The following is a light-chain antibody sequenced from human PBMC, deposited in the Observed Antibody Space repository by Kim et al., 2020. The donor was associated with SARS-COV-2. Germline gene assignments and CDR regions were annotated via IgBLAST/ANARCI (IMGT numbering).Light chain of an antibody. J-gene: IGKJ3*01. Sequence: DIQMTQSPSSLSASVGDRVTITCQASQDISNYLNWYQQKPGKAPKLLIYDASNLETGVPSRFSGSGSETDFTFTISSLQPEDIATYFCQQYYDLRGTFGPGTKVDIK. CDR2: DAS. V-gene: IGKV1-33*01. CDR1: QDISNY. CDR3: QQYYDLRGT.